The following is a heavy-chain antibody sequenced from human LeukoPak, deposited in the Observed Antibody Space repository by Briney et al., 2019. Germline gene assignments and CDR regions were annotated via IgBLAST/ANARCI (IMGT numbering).Heavy chain of an antibody. CDR1: GFTVSSNY. CDR2: IYSGGST. CDR3: AKAGDIAVAGTDY. J-gene: IGHJ4*02. Sequence: GGSLRLSCAASGFTVSSNYMSWVRQAPGKGLEWVSVIYSGGSTYYADSVKGRFTISRDNSKNTLYLQMNSLRAEDTAVYYCAKAGDIAVAGTDYWGQGTLVTVSS. V-gene: IGHV3-66*01. D-gene: IGHD6-19*01.